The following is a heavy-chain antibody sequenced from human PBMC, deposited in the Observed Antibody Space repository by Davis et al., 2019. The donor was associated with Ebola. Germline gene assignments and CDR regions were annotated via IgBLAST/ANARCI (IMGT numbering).Heavy chain of an antibody. CDR3: ARDPEYCSGGSCYSTYAFDI. Sequence: GESLKISCAASGFTFSSYGMHWVRQAPGKGLEWVAVIWYDGSNKYYADSVKGRFTISRANSKTTLYLQMNSLRAEDTAVYYCARDPEYCSGGSCYSTYAFDIWGQGTMVTVSS. J-gene: IGHJ3*02. D-gene: IGHD2-15*01. CDR1: GFTFSSYG. V-gene: IGHV3-33*01. CDR2: IWYDGSNK.